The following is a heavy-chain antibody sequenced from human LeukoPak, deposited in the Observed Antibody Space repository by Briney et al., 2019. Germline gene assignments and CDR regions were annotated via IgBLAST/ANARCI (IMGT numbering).Heavy chain of an antibody. CDR3: ARDGWELLRGFFDY. CDR2: IKQDGSEK. Sequence: GGSLRLSCAASGFTFSSYWMSWVRQAPGKGLEWVANIKQDGSEKYYVDSVKGRFTISRDNAKNSLYLQMNSLRAEDTAVYYCARDGWELLRGFFDYWGQGTLVTVSS. D-gene: IGHD1-26*01. V-gene: IGHV3-7*03. J-gene: IGHJ4*02. CDR1: GFTFSSYW.